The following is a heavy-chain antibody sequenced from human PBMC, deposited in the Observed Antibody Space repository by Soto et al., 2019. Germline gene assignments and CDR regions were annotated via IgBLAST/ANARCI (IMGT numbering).Heavy chain of an antibody. Sequence: GGSLRLSCAASGFTFSSYAMHWVRQAPGKGLEWVAVISYDGSNKYYADSVKGRFTISRDNSKNTLYLQMNSLRAEDTAVYYCAGPLWIQGNYYYGMDVWGQGTTVTVSS. D-gene: IGHD5-18*01. CDR1: GFTFSSYA. V-gene: IGHV3-30-3*01. J-gene: IGHJ6*02. CDR2: ISYDGSNK. CDR3: AGPLWIQGNYYYGMDV.